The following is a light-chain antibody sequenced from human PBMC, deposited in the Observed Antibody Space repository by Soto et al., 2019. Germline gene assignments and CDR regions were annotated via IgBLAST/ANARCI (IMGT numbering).Light chain of an antibody. J-gene: IGKJ3*01. CDR1: QSISSY. CDR2: AAS. Sequence: DIQMTQSPSSLCASVGDRVTITCRASQSISSYLNWYQQKPGKAPKLLIYAASSLQSGVPSRFSGSGSGTDFTLTISSLQPEDFATYYCQQSYSTPFFGPGTKVDIK. V-gene: IGKV1-39*01. CDR3: QQSYSTPF.